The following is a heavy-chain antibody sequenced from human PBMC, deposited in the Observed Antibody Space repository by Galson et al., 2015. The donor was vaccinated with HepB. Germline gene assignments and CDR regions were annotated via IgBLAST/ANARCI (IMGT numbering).Heavy chain of an antibody. CDR2: INPSGGST. CDR1: GYTFTSYY. CDR3: AREPIAAAGTVLYYYYGMDV. D-gene: IGHD6-13*01. Sequence: SVKVSCKASGYTFTSYYMHWVRQAPGQGLEWMGIINPSGGSTSYAQKFQGRVTMTRDTSTSTVYMEPSSLRSEDTAVYYCAREPIAAAGTVLYYYYGMDVWGQGTTVTVSS. V-gene: IGHV1-46*01. J-gene: IGHJ6*02.